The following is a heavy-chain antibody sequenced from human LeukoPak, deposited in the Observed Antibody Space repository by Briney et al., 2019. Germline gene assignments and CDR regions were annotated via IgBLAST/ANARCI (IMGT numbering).Heavy chain of an antibody. Sequence: ASVKVSCKVSGYSLTDLSLHWVRQAPGKGREWMGGFDPEDGETIYEQKFQGRLSMTEDTSKDTGYMELRTLRSEDTALYYCAKSHGDYGLLDYWGQGTLVTVSS. V-gene: IGHV1-24*01. CDR2: FDPEDGET. D-gene: IGHD4-17*01. J-gene: IGHJ4*02. CDR3: AKSHGDYGLLDY. CDR1: GYSLTDLS.